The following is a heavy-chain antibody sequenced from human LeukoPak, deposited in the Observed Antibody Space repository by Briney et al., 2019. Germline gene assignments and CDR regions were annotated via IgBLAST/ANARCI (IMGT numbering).Heavy chain of an antibody. CDR2: IYSSGST. D-gene: IGHD3-16*01. CDR1: GGSISNYY. Sequence: SETLSLTRTVSGGSISNYYWSWIRQPPGKGLEWIGYIYSSGSTNYNPSLKSRVTISVDTSKNQFSLKLNSVTAADTAVYYCVRDREEITALFYYYYMDVWGKGTTVTVSS. CDR3: VRDREEITALFYYYYMDV. V-gene: IGHV4-59*01. J-gene: IGHJ6*03.